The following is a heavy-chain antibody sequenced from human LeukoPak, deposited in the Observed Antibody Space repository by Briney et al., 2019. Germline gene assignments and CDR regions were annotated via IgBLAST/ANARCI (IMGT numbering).Heavy chain of an antibody. V-gene: IGHV3-23*01. D-gene: IGHD3-10*01. J-gene: IGHJ4*02. CDR3: AKDIRGVRGVSPYYFDY. Sequence: PGGSLRLSCAASGFTFTSYAMSWVRQAPGKGLEWVSAISGSGGSTYYADSVKGRFPISRDNSKNTLYLQMNSLRAEDTAVYYCAKDIRGVRGVSPYYFDYWGEGSPVSPSS. CDR1: GFTFTSYA. CDR2: ISGSGGST.